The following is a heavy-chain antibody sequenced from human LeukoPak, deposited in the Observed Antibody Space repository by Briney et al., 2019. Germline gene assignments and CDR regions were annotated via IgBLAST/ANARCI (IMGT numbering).Heavy chain of an antibody. CDR3: ARGVVPAAIPDYYYYMDV. Sequence: ASVKVSCKASGGTFSSYAISWVRQAPGQGLEWMGGIIPIFGTANYAQKFQGRVTITTDESTSTAYMELSSLRSEDTAVYYCARGVVPAAIPDYYYYMDVWGKGTTVTVSS. V-gene: IGHV1-69*05. CDR2: IIPIFGTA. CDR1: GGTFSSYA. D-gene: IGHD2-2*02. J-gene: IGHJ6*03.